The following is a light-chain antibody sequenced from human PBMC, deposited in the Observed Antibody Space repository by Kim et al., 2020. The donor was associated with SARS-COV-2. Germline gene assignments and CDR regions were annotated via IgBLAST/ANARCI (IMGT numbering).Light chain of an antibody. Sequence: SIKLTCTLSSGHSSYAIAWHQQQPEKGPRYLMKLNSDGSHNKGDGIPDRFSGSSSGAERYLTISSLQSEDEADYYCQTWGTGTWVFGGGTQLTVL. CDR1: SGHSSYA. V-gene: IGLV4-69*01. CDR3: QTWGTGTWV. CDR2: LNSDGSH. J-gene: IGLJ3*02.